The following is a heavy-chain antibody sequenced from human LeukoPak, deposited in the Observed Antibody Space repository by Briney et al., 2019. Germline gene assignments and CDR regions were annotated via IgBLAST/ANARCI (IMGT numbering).Heavy chain of an antibody. D-gene: IGHD4-23*01. CDR3: ARGLRWSNLDY. CDR2: IYYSGST. CDR1: GGYISSYY. J-gene: IGHJ4*02. V-gene: IGHV4-59*01. Sequence: SETLSLTCSVSGGYISSYYWSWIRQPPGKGREWIGYIYYSGSTHYNPSLKSRVTISVDPYKNQLALKLSSVTAADTAVYYGARGLRWSNLDYWGQGTLVTVS.